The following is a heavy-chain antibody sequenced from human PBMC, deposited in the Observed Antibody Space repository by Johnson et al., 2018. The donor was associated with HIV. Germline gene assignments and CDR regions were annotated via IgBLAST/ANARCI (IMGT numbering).Heavy chain of an antibody. Sequence: QVQLVESGGGVVQPGGSLRLSCAASGFTFSSYGMHWVRQAPGKGLEWVAFIRYDGSKKYYAESMEGRFTISRDNSKSTLYLQMNSLRVEDTAVYYCARALSRFGVSDAFDVWGQGTMVTVSS. CDR1: GFTFSSYG. CDR3: ARALSRFGVSDAFDV. CDR2: IRYDGSKK. J-gene: IGHJ3*01. V-gene: IGHV3-30*02. D-gene: IGHD3-10*01.